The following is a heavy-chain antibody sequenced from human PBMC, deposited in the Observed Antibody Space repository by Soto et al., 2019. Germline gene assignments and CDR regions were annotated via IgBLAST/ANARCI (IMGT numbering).Heavy chain of an antibody. D-gene: IGHD6-25*01. Sequence: SHTHPLTCDISGDSVSSNLVTWNRVRLPPSRGLEWLGRTYFRSKWMTDYALSVKSRITINPDTSKNQFSLQLNSVTSEDTAVYFCASATGGVFDYWGQGILVTVSS. V-gene: IGHV6-1*01. CDR3: ASATGGVFDY. CDR1: GDSVSSNLVT. CDR2: TYFRSKWMT. J-gene: IGHJ4*02.